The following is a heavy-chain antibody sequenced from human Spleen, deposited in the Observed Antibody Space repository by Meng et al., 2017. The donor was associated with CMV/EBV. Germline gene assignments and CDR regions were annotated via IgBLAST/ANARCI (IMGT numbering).Heavy chain of an antibody. D-gene: IGHD2-2*01. V-gene: IGHV4-34*01. CDR3: ARSRYTSSPWFDR. J-gene: IGHJ5*02. CDR2: IDHGGST. CDR1: GGPFSDYY. Sequence: CAVYGGPFSDYYWSWIRQSPGRGLEWIGQIDHGGSTKYSTSLKSRVTISVDTSKNQFSLRLNSVTAADTAVYYCARSRYTSSPWFDRWGQGTLVTVSS.